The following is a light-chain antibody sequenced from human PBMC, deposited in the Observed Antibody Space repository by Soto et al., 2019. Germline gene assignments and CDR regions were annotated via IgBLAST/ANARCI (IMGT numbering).Light chain of an antibody. CDR1: QSVSRH. CDR2: DAS. Sequence: EFVLTQSPGTLSLSPGERATLSCRASQSVSRHLAWYQQKPGQAPRLLIYDASNRATGIPARFSGSGSGTDFTLTISSLEPEDFAVYYCQHYNNWPPETFGQGTKVDIK. CDR3: QHYNNWPPET. J-gene: IGKJ1*01. V-gene: IGKV3-11*01.